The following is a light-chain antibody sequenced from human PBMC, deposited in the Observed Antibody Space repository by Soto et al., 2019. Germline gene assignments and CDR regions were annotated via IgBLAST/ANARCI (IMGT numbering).Light chain of an antibody. CDR1: SSNIASNT. V-gene: IGLV1-44*01. Sequence: QSVLTQPPSASWTPGQRVTVSCSGSSSNIASNTVNCYQQLPGTAPKLLIYSNDQRPSGVPDRFSASKSGTSASLAISGLQSEDEADYYCASWDDSLNGHVFGTGTKVTV. CDR2: SND. J-gene: IGLJ1*01. CDR3: ASWDDSLNGHV.